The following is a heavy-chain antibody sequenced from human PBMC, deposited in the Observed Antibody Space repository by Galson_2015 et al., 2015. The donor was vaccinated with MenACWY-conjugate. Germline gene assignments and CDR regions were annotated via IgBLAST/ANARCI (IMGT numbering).Heavy chain of an antibody. V-gene: IGHV4-39*07. Sequence: ETLSLTCTVSGGSISSSSYYWGWIRQPPGKGLEWIGSIYYSGSTYYNPSLKSRVTISVDTSKNQLSLKLSSVTAADTAVYYCARSPSPMVNWFDPWGQGTLVTVSS. CDR2: IYYSGST. CDR1: GGSISSSSYY. J-gene: IGHJ5*02. CDR3: ARSPSPMVNWFDP. D-gene: IGHD4/OR15-4a*01.